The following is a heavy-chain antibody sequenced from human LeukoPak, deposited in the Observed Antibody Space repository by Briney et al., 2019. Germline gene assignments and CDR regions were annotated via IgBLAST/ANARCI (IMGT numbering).Heavy chain of an antibody. CDR2: IRSKAYGGTT. Sequence: GGSLRLSCTASGFTFGDYAMSWVRQAPGKGLEWVGFIRSKAYGGTTEYAASVKGRFTISRDDSRDTVYLQMNNLNTEDTGVYYCCFGDYGDFWGQGTQVTVSS. J-gene: IGHJ4*02. CDR3: CFGDYGDF. CDR1: GFTFGDYA. D-gene: IGHD4-17*01. V-gene: IGHV3-49*04.